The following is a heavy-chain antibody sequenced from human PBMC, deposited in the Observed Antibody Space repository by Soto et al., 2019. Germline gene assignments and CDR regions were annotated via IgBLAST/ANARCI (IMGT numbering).Heavy chain of an antibody. Sequence: ASVKVSCKASGYTFTSYGISWVRQAPGQGLEWMGWISAYSGSTNYNPSLKSRVTISVDTSKNQFSLKLSSVTAADTAVYYCARDPTTPPNYSTDAFDIWGQGTMVTVSS. CDR1: GYTFTSYG. CDR2: ISAYSGST. J-gene: IGHJ3*02. V-gene: IGHV1-18*01. D-gene: IGHD3-10*01. CDR3: ARDPTTPPNYSTDAFDI.